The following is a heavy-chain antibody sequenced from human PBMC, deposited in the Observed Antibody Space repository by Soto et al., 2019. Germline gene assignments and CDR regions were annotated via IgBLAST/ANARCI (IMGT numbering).Heavy chain of an antibody. CDR2: IWYDGSNK. V-gene: IGHV3-33*06. J-gene: IGHJ4*02. Sequence: GGSLRLSCAASGFTFSNYGMHWVRQAPGKGLEWVAIIWYDGSNKYYADSVKGRFTISRDNSKNTLYLQMNSLRAEDTAVFYFGKVRGKGDTVRENNFLTYGRKGTWVPV. D-gene: IGHD5-18*01. CDR1: GFTFSNYG. CDR3: GKVRGKGDTVRENNFLTY.